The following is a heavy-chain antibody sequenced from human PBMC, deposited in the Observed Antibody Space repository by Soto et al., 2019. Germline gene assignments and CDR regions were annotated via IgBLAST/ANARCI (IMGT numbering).Heavy chain of an antibody. J-gene: IGHJ6*02. CDR3: ARDGSTVETAMVSQYFYGMDV. D-gene: IGHD5-18*01. CDR1: GDTFISYA. Sequence: QVQLVQSGAEVKKSGSSVKVSCKSSGDTFISYAISCVRQAPGQGLEWMGGSVPMFGFPNYAQKFQGRVTIIADESTSTADLERTILATEDTAVSYCARDGSTVETAMVSQYFYGMDVWGQGTTVTVSS. CDR2: SVPMFGFP. V-gene: IGHV1-69*12.